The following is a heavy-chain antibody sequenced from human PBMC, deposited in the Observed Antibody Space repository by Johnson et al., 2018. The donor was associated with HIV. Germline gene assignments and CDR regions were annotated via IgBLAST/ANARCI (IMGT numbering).Heavy chain of an antibody. CDR1: GFTFSSYG. J-gene: IGHJ3*02. CDR2: IWYYGSNK. CDR3: ARDQGYNGFEPDAFDI. V-gene: IGHV3-33*01. Sequence: QVQLVESGGGVVQPGRSLRLSCAASGFTFSSYGMHWVRQAPGKGLESVAVIWYYGSNKYYEDSVRGRFTISRDNSKNTLYLQMNSLRAEDTAVYFCARDQGYNGFEPDAFDIWGRGTMVTVSS. D-gene: IGHD5-12*01.